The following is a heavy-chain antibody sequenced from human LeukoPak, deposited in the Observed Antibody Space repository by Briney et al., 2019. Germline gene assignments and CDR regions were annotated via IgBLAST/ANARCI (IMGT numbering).Heavy chain of an antibody. CDR1: GFTFTDYW. CDR2: IRQDGGEK. CDR3: ARDGTAPGLYFDL. D-gene: IGHD6-13*01. Sequence: GGSLRLSCAVSGFTFTDYWMNWVRQAPGKGLEWVASIRQDGGEKSYVDSVKGRFTISRDNTKNSLYLQMSSLWAEDTAMYYCARDGTAPGLYFDLWGRGTLVTVSS. V-gene: IGHV3-7*01. J-gene: IGHJ4*01.